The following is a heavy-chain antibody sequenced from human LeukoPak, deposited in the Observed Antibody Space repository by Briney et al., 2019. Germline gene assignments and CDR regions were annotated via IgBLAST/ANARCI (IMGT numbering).Heavy chain of an antibody. J-gene: IGHJ4*02. Sequence: GGSLRLSCAASGSTFSDYYMSWIRQAPGKGLEWVSYISSSGSSMYYADSVKGRFTISRDNAKNSLSLQMNSLRAEDTAVYYCASGFTSSDYWGQGTLVTVPS. V-gene: IGHV3-11*01. D-gene: IGHD6-6*01. CDR3: ASGFTSSDY. CDR2: ISSSGSSM. CDR1: GSTFSDYY.